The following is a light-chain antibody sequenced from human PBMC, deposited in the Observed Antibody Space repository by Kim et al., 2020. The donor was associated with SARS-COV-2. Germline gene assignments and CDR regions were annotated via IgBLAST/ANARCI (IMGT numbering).Light chain of an antibody. J-gene: IGLJ2*01. CDR1: KLGDKY. Sequence: SYELTQQPSVSVSPGQTASITCSGDKLGDKYVCWFQQKPGQSPVLVIYQDGKRPSGIPERFSGSNSGNTATLTIRGTQAMDEADYYCQAWDSSTVVFAGGTQLTVL. CDR2: QDG. CDR3: QAWDSSTVV. V-gene: IGLV3-1*01.